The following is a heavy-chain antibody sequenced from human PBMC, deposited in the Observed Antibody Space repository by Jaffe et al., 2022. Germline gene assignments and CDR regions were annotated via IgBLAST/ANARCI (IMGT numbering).Heavy chain of an antibody. V-gene: IGHV3-21*01. CDR1: GFTFSSYS. D-gene: IGHD6-13*01. J-gene: IGHJ1*01. CDR2: ISSSSSYI. CDR3: ARDLGYSSSWYSLSAEYFQH. Sequence: EVQLVESGGGLVKPGGSLRLSCAASGFTFSSYSMNWVRQAPGKGLEWVSSISSSSSYIYYADSVKGRFTISRDNAKNSLYLQMNSLRAEDTAVYYCARDLGYSSSWYSLSAEYFQHWGQGTLVTVSS.